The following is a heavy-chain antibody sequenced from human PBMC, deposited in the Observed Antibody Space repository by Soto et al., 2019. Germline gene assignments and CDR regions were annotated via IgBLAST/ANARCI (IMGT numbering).Heavy chain of an antibody. Sequence: PSEILSLTCTVSGGSISSYYWSWIRQPPGKGLEWIGYIYYSGSTHYNPSLKSRVTISVDQSKNQFSLKVNSVTAADTAIYYCARTRYSSGRDLDYWGQGTLVTVSS. CDR2: IYYSGST. J-gene: IGHJ4*02. CDR1: GGSISSYY. D-gene: IGHD6-19*01. CDR3: ARTRYSSGRDLDY. V-gene: IGHV4-59*08.